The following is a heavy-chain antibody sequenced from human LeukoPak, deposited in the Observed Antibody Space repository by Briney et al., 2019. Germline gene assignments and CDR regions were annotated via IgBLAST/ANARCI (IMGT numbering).Heavy chain of an antibody. D-gene: IGHD3-22*01. CDR2: IYHSGST. V-gene: IGHV4-38-2*02. Sequence: PSETLSLTCTVSGYSISSGYYWGWIRQPPGKGLEWIGSIYHSGSTYYNPSLKSRVTISVDTSKNQFSLKLSSVTAADTAVYYCARWDYYDSSGPRARAFDIWGQGTMVTVSS. CDR1: GYSISSGYY. CDR3: ARWDYYDSSGPRARAFDI. J-gene: IGHJ3*02.